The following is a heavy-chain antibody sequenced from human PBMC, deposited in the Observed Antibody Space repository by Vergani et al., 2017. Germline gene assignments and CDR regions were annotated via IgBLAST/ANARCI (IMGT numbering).Heavy chain of an antibody. J-gene: IGHJ4*02. D-gene: IGHD3-10*01. CDR2: ISGSGGST. V-gene: IGHV3-23*01. CDR1: GFTFSSYA. CDR3: AKDYTMVRGVIITPLGHFDY. Sequence: EVQLLESGGGLVQPGGSLRLSCAASGFTFSSYAMSWVRQAPGKGLEWVSAISGSGGSTYSADSVKGRFTISRDNSKNTLYLQMNSLRAEDTAVYYCAKDYTMVRGVIITPLGHFDYWGQGTLVTVSS.